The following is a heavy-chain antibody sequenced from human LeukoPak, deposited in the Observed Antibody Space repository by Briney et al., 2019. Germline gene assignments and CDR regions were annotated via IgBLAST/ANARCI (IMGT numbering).Heavy chain of an antibody. CDR3: ARGKSTMIVVVPVDY. V-gene: IGHV1-18*01. D-gene: IGHD3-22*01. CDR2: FSAYNGNT. CDR1: GYTFTSYG. J-gene: IGHJ4*02. Sequence: ASVKVSCKASGYTFTSYGISWVRQAPGQGLEWMGWFSAYNGNTNYAQKLQGRVTMTTDTSTSTAYMELRSLRSDDTAVYYCARGKSTMIVVVPVDYWGQGTLVTVSS.